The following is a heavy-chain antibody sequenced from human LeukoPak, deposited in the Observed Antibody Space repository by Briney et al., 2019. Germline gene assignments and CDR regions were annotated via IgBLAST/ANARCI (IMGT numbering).Heavy chain of an antibody. Sequence: GGSLRLSCAASGFTVSSNYMSWVRQAPGKGLEWVSVIYSGGSTYYADSVKGRFTISRDNSKNTLYLQMNSLRAEDTAVYYCASYDYVWGSPFDYWGQGTLVTVSS. V-gene: IGHV3-53*01. D-gene: IGHD3-16*01. CDR3: ASYDYVWGSPFDY. CDR1: GFTVSSNY. J-gene: IGHJ4*02. CDR2: IYSGGST.